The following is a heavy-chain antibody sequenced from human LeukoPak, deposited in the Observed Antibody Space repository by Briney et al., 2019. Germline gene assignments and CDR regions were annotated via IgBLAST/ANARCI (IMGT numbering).Heavy chain of an antibody. CDR2: ISYDGSNK. Sequence: GRSLRLSCAASGFTFSSYGMHWVRQAPGKGLEWVAVISYDGSNKYYADSVKGRFTISRDNSKNTLYLQMNSLRAEDTAVYYCADIKGYWGQGTLVTVSS. CDR3: ADIKGY. V-gene: IGHV3-30*03. J-gene: IGHJ4*02. CDR1: GFTFSSYG.